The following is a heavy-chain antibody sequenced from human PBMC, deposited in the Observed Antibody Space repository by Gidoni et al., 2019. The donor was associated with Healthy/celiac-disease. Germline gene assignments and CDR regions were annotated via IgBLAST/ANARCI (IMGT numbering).Heavy chain of an antibody. J-gene: IGHJ6*03. CDR2: IYYSGST. Sequence: QVQLQESGPGLVKPSETLSLPCTVSGGSISSYYWSWIRQPPGKGLEWIGYIYYSGSTNYNPSLKSRVTISVDTSKNQFSLKLSSVTAADTAVYYCARRDYYYYYMDVWGKGTTVTVSS. CDR3: ARRDYYYYYMDV. CDR1: GGSISSYY. V-gene: IGHV4-59*01.